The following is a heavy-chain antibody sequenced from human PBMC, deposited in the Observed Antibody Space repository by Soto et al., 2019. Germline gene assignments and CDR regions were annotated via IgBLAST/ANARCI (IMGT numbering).Heavy chain of an antibody. J-gene: IGHJ4*02. V-gene: IGHV1-2*02. D-gene: IGHD2-15*01. CDR2: INPSSGDT. CDR1: GYTFIDYF. CDR3: ARGLRWREIDY. Sequence: ASVKVSCKASGYTFIDYFIQWVRQAPGQGLEWMGWINPSSGDTNYVQKFQGRVTMTRDTSISTAYMEVTRLRSDDTAVYYCARGLRWREIDYWGQETPVTVSS.